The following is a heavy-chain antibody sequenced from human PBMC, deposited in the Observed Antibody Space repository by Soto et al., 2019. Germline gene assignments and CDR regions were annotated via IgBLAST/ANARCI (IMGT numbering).Heavy chain of an antibody. CDR1: GGSFSGYY. J-gene: IGHJ5*02. D-gene: IGHD2-15*01. CDR2: INHSGST. Sequence: SETLSLTCAVYGGSFSGYYWSWIRQPPGKGLEWIGEINHSGSTNYNPSLKSRVTISVDTSKNQFSLKLSSVTAADTAVYYCARKAIVVVVAAQNWFDPWGQGTLVTVSS. V-gene: IGHV4-34*01. CDR3: ARKAIVVVVAAQNWFDP.